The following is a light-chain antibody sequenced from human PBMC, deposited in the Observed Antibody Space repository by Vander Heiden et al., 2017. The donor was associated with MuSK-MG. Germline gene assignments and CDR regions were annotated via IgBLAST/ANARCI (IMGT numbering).Light chain of an antibody. V-gene: IGLV2-14*01. CDR3: SSDTSSSTLWV. CDR1: SSDVGGYNY. CDR2: DVS. Sequence: QSALTQPASVFGSPGQSITISCTGTSSDVGGYNYVSWYQQHPGKAPKLMIYDVSNRPSGVSNRFSGSKSGNTASLTISGLQAEDEADYYCSSDTSSSTLWVFGGGTKLTVL. J-gene: IGLJ3*02.